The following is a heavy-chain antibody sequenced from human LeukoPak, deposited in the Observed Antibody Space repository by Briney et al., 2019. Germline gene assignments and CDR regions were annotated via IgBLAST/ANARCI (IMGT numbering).Heavy chain of an antibody. V-gene: IGHV1-69*13. CDR3: ARAGEGPITMVRGVVYYYGMDV. Sequence: SVKVSCKASGGTFSSYAISWVRQAPRQGLEWMGGIIPIFGTANYAQKFQGRVTITADESTSTAYMELSSLRSEDTAVYYCARAGEGPITMVRGVVYYYGMDVWGKGTTVTVSS. CDR1: GGTFSSYA. CDR2: IIPIFGTA. J-gene: IGHJ6*04. D-gene: IGHD3-10*01.